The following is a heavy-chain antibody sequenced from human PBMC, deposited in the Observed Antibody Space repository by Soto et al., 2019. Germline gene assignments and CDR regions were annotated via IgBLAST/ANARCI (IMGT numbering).Heavy chain of an antibody. CDR1: GGTFSSYA. D-gene: IGHD1-20*01. CDR2: IIPIFGTA. Sequence: QVQLVQSGAEVKKPGSSVKVSCKASGGTFSSYAISWVRQAPGQGLEWMGGIIPIFGTANYAQKFQGRVTITADEFTSTAYMELSSLRSEDTAVYYCARGLTGTYYYYYGMDVWGQGSTVTVSS. V-gene: IGHV1-69*01. CDR3: ARGLTGTYYYYYGMDV. J-gene: IGHJ6*02.